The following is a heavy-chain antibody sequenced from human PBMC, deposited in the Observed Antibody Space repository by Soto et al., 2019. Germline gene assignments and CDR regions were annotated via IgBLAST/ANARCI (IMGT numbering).Heavy chain of an antibody. CDR2: TYYRSKWYN. J-gene: IGHJ4*02. CDR1: GDSVSSNSAA. D-gene: IGHD6-19*01. CDR3: ARGVAVADY. V-gene: IGHV6-1*01. Sequence: QVQLQQSGPGLVKPSQTLSLTCAISGDSVSSNSAAWNWIRQSPSRGLEWLGRTYYRSKWYNDYAVSVXXRXTXXPDTSKNQFPLQLNSVTPEDTAVYYCARGVAVADYWGQGTLVTVSS.